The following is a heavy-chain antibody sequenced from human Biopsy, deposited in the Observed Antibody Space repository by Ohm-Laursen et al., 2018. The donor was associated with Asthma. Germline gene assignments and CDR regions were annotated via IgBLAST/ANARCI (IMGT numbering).Heavy chain of an antibody. CDR3: ARAVDYSHYYGIDV. D-gene: IGHD3-10*01. CDR2: ISVYNGNT. CDR1: GYTFNSAG. V-gene: IGHV1-18*01. J-gene: IGHJ6*02. Sequence: SVKVSCKTSGYTFNSAGITWVRQAPGQGLEWMGWISVYNGNTKVAQKLQDRVTMITDTSTSTACMELRSLRSDDTAVYFCARAVDYSHYYGIDVWGQGTSVTVS.